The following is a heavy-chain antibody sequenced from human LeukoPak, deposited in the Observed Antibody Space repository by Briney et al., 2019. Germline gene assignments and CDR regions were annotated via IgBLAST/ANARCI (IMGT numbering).Heavy chain of an antibody. CDR2: ISGSGGST. D-gene: IGHD3-10*01. J-gene: IGHJ4*02. Sequence: GGSLRLSCAASGFTFSSYAMSWVRQAPGKGLEWVSAISGSGGSTYYADSVKGRFTISRDNSKNTLYLQMNSLRAEDTAVYYCAKGTLYYYGSGSYYFDYWGQGTLVTVSS. CDR1: GFTFSSYA. V-gene: IGHV3-23*01. CDR3: AKGTLYYYGSGSYYFDY.